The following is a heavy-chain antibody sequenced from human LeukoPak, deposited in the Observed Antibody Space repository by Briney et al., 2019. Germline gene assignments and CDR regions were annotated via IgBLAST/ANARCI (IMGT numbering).Heavy chain of an antibody. Sequence: GGSLRLSCAASGFTFSANWMHWVRQAPGKGLVWVSSIDFDGSSRSYAISVKGRFTVSRDNAKNTLYLQVNNLRAEDTAVYYCARGPNSNWSGLDFWGQGTLLTVSS. CDR3: ARGPNSNWSGLDF. CDR2: IDFDGSSR. V-gene: IGHV3-74*01. D-gene: IGHD6-6*01. J-gene: IGHJ4*02. CDR1: GFTFSANW.